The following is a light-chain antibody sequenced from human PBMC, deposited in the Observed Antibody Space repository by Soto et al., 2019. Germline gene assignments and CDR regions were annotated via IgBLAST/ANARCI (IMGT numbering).Light chain of an antibody. Sequence: EIALPQFPGTLSLCLGERATLPRRASQSVSSSYLAWYQQKPGQAPRLLIYGAYNRATGIPDRFSGTESGTDFTPTISRLETPDYAMYYCQQYGNSPPWTFRQGTKVDIK. CDR2: GAY. CDR1: QSVSSSY. CDR3: QQYGNSPPWT. V-gene: IGKV3-20*01. J-gene: IGKJ1*01.